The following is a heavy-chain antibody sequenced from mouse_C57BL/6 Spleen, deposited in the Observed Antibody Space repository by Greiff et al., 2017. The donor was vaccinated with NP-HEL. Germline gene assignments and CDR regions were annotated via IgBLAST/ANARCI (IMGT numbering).Heavy chain of an antibody. Sequence: VQLQQSGAELVKPGASVKISCKASGYAFSSYWMNWVKQRPGKGLEWIGQVYPGDGDPNYNGKFKGKATLTADKSSSTAYMQLSSLTSEDSAVYFCAREGLITTVVDEWGQGTTLTVSS. CDR1: GYAFSSYW. V-gene: IGHV1-80*01. CDR2: VYPGDGDP. J-gene: IGHJ2*01. CDR3: AREGLITTVVDE. D-gene: IGHD1-1*01.